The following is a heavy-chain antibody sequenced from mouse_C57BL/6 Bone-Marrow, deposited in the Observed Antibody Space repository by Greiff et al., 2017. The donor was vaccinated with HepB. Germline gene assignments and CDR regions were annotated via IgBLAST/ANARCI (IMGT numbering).Heavy chain of an antibody. CDR3: AREDGNYGAMDY. CDR1: GYSFTSYY. V-gene: IGHV1-66*01. J-gene: IGHJ4*01. D-gene: IGHD2-1*01. CDR2: IYPGGGNT. Sequence: QVQLQQSGPELVKPGASVKISCKASGYSFTSYYIHWVKQRPGQGLEWIGWIYPGGGNTKYNEKFKGKATLTADTSSSTAYMQLSSLTSEDSAVYYCAREDGNYGAMDYWGQGTSVTVSS.